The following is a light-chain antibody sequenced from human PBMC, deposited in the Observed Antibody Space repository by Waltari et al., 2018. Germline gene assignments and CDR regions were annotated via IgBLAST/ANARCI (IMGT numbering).Light chain of an antibody. CDR2: LGS. V-gene: IGKV2-28*01. CDR1: QSLLHSNGYNY. CDR3: MQALQTPWT. J-gene: IGKJ1*01. Sequence: DIVMPQSPLSLPVTPGEPASISCRSSQSLLHSNGYNYLDWYLQKPGQSPQLLIYLGSNRASGVPDRFSGSESGTDFTLKISRVEAEDVGVYYCMQALQTPWTFGQGTKVEIK.